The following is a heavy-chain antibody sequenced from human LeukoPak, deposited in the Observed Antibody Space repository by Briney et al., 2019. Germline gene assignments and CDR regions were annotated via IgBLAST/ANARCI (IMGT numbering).Heavy chain of an antibody. CDR2: VFYSGST. J-gene: IGHJ2*01. Sequence: PSETLSLTCTVSGGSISSSSYYWGWIRQPPGKGLEWIGSVFYSGSTYYNPSLKSRVTISVDTSKNQFSLKLSSVTAADTSVYYCASHSSYGSGGYYAPYWYFDLWGRGTLVTVSS. CDR1: GGSISSSSYY. CDR3: ASHSSYGSGGYYAPYWYFDL. V-gene: IGHV4-39*01. D-gene: IGHD3-10*01.